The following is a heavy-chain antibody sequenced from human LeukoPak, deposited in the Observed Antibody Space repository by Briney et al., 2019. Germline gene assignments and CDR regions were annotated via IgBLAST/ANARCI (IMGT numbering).Heavy chain of an antibody. CDR2: IYYRGST. J-gene: IGHJ4*02. Sequence: SETLSLSCTLSGGPIDLCHWRWLRQPPGKGLEWIGYIYYRGSTNYNPSLKSRVTFPVDMSKTRFFLKLTSVTAADTAVYYCTRVRLGQWDAHDSWGPRNLVTVSS. D-gene: IGHD6-19*01. CDR1: GGPIDLCH. CDR3: TRVRLGQWDAHDS. V-gene: IGHV4-59*01.